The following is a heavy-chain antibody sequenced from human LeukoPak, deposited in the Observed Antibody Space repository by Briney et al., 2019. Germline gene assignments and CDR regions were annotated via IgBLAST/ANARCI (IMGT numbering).Heavy chain of an antibody. Sequence: GGSLRLSCAASGFIFSSYAMSWVRQAPGKGLEWVSAISGSGGSTYYADSVKGRFTISRDNSKSTVYLQMNSLRAEDTAVYYCAKDPSSGRLKYFDYWGQGTLVTVSS. D-gene: IGHD6-19*01. CDR2: ISGSGGST. CDR1: GFIFSSYA. J-gene: IGHJ4*02. V-gene: IGHV3-23*01. CDR3: AKDPSSGRLKYFDY.